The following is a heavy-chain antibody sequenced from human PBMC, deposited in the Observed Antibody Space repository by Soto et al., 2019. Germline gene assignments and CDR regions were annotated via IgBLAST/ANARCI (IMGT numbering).Heavy chain of an antibody. CDR1: GGTLSDYA. Sequence: QVQLVQSGAEVKTPGSSVKVSCKASGGTLSDYAISWVRQAPGQGLEWMGGIMPTVDSANYAQNFQGRLTISGDESTSTATLELSSLRSDDAAVYYCAVAAVREIMAQESSGMAVWGQGTTVIVSS. CDR3: AVAAVREIMAQESSGMAV. D-gene: IGHD3-10*01. V-gene: IGHV1-69*01. CDR2: IMPTVDSA. J-gene: IGHJ6*02.